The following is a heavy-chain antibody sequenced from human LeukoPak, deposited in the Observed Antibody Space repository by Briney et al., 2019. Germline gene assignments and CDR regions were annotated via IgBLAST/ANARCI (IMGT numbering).Heavy chain of an antibody. Sequence: GGPLRLSCAASGFTFSSYSMNWVRQAPGKGLEWVSSISSSSSYIYYADSVRGRFTISRDNAKNSLYLQMNSLRAEDTAVYYCASEATIFGNDYWGQGTLVTVSS. V-gene: IGHV3-21*01. CDR1: GFTFSSYS. CDR3: ASEATIFGNDY. J-gene: IGHJ4*02. CDR2: ISSSSSYI. D-gene: IGHD3-3*01.